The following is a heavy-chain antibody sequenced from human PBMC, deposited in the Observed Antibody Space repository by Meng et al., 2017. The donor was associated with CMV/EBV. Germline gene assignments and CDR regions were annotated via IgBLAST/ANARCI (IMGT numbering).Heavy chain of an antibody. D-gene: IGHD3-10*01. Sequence: SWAASGFTFSSYWMHWVRQAPGKGLVWVSRINSDGSSTSYADSVKGRFTISRDNAKNTLYLQMNSLRAEDTAVYYCARALPLAPVGYYFDYWGQGTLVTVSS. J-gene: IGHJ4*02. CDR3: ARALPLAPVGYYFDY. CDR2: INSDGSST. V-gene: IGHV3-74*01. CDR1: GFTFSSYW.